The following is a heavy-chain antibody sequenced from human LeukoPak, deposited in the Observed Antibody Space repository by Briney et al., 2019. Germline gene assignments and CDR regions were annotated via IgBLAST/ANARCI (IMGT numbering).Heavy chain of an antibody. CDR3: ASTLNWFDP. Sequence: GGSLRLSCAASGFTFSSYRMNWVRQAPGKGLEWVSSISSSSSYIYYADSVKGRFTISTDDAKISMYLQMNSLRAEDTAVYYCASTLNWFDPWGQGTLVTVSS. V-gene: IGHV3-21*01. CDR1: GFTFSSYR. CDR2: ISSSSSYI. J-gene: IGHJ5*02.